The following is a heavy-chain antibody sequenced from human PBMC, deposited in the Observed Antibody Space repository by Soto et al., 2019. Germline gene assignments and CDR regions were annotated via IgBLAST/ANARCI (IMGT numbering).Heavy chain of an antibody. J-gene: IGHJ5*02. CDR2: IIPIFGTA. D-gene: IGHD1-26*01. V-gene: IGHV1-69*13. CDR3: ATGELHNWFDP. CDR1: GGTFSSYA. Sequence: VASVKVSCKASGGTFSSYAISWVRQAPGQGLEWMGGIIPIFGTANYAQKFQGRVTITADESTSTAYMELSSLRSEDTAVYHCATGELHNWFDPWGQGTLVTVSS.